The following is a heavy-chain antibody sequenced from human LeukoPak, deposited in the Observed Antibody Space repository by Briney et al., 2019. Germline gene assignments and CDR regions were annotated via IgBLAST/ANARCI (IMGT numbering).Heavy chain of an antibody. CDR1: GFTFSDYY. D-gene: IGHD3-10*02. CDR2: IGRRGTTI. Sequence: PGGSMRLSCAASGFTFSDYYMSWIRQVAGKGLEWVSYIGRRGTTIHYADSVKGRFTISRDNAKNSLYLQMNSLRAEDTAVYYCAELGITMIGGVWGKGTTVTISS. J-gene: IGHJ6*04. V-gene: IGHV3-11*04. CDR3: AELGITMIGGV.